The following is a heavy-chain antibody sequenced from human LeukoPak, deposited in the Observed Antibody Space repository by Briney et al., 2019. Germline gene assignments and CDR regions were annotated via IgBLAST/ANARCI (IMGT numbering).Heavy chain of an antibody. V-gene: IGHV3-74*01. D-gene: IGHD1-26*01. CDR3: VRDPPEREELFDY. CDR2: INGDGSDT. J-gene: IGHJ4*02. Sequence: PGGSLRLSRAASGFTFSRYWMHWVRQAPGKGLVWVSRINGDGSDTSYADSVRGRFTISRDNAKNTLFLQMNSLRAEDTAVYFCVRDPPEREELFDYWGQGTLVTVSS. CDR1: GFTFSRYW.